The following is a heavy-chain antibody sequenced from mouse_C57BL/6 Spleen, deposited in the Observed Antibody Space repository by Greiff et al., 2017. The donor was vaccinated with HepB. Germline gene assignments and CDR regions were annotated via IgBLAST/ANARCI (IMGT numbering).Heavy chain of an antibody. CDR2: IDPSDSET. D-gene: IGHD1-1*01. J-gene: IGHJ2*01. Sequence: QVQLQQPGAELVRPGSSVKLSCKASGYTFTSYWMHWVKQRPIQGLEWIGNIDPSDSETHYNQKFKDKATLTVDKSSSTAYMQLSSLTSEDSAVYYCARGGTTVVARDYFDYWGQGTTLTVSS. V-gene: IGHV1-52*01. CDR1: GYTFTSYW. CDR3: ARGGTTVVARDYFDY.